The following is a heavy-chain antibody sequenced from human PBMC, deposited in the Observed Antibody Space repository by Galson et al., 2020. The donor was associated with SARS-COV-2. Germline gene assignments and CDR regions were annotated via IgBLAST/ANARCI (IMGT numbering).Heavy chain of an antibody. V-gene: IGHV3-23*05. J-gene: IGHJ5*02. CDR1: GFTFSSDA. CDR3: AKRNLAAPGTRWFDP. CDR2: IDTTTTST. Sequence: GESLKISCAASGFTFSSDAMSWVRQAPGKGLEWVSTIDTTTTSTYYADSVKGRFTISRDNSKNTLYLQMNGLRAEDTAVYYCAKRNLAAPGTRWFDPWGQGTLVSVSS. D-gene: IGHD6-13*01.